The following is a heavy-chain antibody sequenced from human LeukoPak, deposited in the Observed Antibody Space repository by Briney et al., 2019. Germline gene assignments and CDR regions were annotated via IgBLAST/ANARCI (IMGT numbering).Heavy chain of an antibody. CDR3: ARHGSGRDYFDPLDN. CDR1: GFSFSDHA. CDR2: IWADGSDK. Sequence: GGSLRLSRAASGFSFSDHAMHWVRQAPGKGLEWVAAIWADGSDKYYLDSVKGRFTVSRDNPTSTLILRLDRLRVDDTAIYYCARHGSGRDYFDPLDNWGQGTLVTVSS. J-gene: IGHJ4*02. V-gene: IGHV3-33*02. D-gene: IGHD1-26*01.